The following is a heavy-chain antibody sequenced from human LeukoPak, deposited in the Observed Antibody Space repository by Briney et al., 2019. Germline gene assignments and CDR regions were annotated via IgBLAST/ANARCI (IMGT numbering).Heavy chain of an antibody. J-gene: IGHJ4*02. CDR1: ADSISSFY. V-gene: IGHV4-59*08. Sequence: PSETLSLTCTVSADSISSFYWSWIRQPPGKGLEWIGYIYYTGNTNYNPSLKSRVTISVDTSRNQFSLKLTSVTAADTAVYYCATLAGYIYGVTSDSWGQGTLVTVSS. CDR2: IYYTGNT. D-gene: IGHD5-18*01. CDR3: ATLAGYIYGVTSDS.